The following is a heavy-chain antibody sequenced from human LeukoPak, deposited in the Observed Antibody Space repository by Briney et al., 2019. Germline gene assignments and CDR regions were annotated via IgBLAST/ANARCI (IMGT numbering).Heavy chain of an antibody. Sequence: QAGGSLRLSCAASGFTFSNYAMRWVRQAPGKGLEWVAVIVYDGINKYYADSVKGRFTISRDNSKNTLYLQMSSLRVEDTAVYYCARENSALDYWAQGTLVTVSS. J-gene: IGHJ4*02. CDR3: ARENSALDY. D-gene: IGHD4-11*01. CDR2: IVYDGINK. CDR1: GFTFSNYA. V-gene: IGHV3-30*04.